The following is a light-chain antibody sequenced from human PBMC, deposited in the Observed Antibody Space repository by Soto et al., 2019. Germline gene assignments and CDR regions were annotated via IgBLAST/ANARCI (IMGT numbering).Light chain of an antibody. J-gene: IGKJ4*01. V-gene: IGKV1-5*01. CDR2: DAT. Sequence: DIQITQSPSTLSASVGDRVTITCRASQNINNWLAWYQQKPGKAPKVLIYDATSLESGVPSRFSGSGFGTEITLTISSPQPDDFATYYRQKYDDYFGGGTKVEIK. CDR3: QKYDDY. CDR1: QNINNW.